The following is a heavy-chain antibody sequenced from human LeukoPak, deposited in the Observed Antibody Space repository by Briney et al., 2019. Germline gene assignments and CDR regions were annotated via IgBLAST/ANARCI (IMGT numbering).Heavy chain of an antibody. Sequence: GASVKVSCKASGCTFTSYDINWVRQATGQGLEWMGWMNPNSGNTGYAQKFQGRVTMTRNTSISTADMELSSLRSEDTAVYYCARGGTYYYDSSGYYYVPRRDYYMDVWGKGTTVTVSS. CDR2: MNPNSGNT. CDR3: ARGGTYYYDSSGYYYVPRRDYYMDV. CDR1: GCTFTSYD. J-gene: IGHJ6*03. D-gene: IGHD3-22*01. V-gene: IGHV1-8*01.